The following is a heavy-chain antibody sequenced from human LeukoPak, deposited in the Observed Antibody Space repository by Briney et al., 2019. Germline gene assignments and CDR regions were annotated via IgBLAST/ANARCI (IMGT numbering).Heavy chain of an antibody. CDR3: ASRDYFDY. J-gene: IGHJ4*02. V-gene: IGHV3-48*02. Sequence: GGSLRLSCAVSGFTFSTKSMNWVRQAPGKGLEWVSYITADSGTTYYADSVKGRFTISRDNAKNSLYLQMNSLRDENTAVYYCASRDYFDYWGQGTLVTVSS. CDR1: GFTFSTKS. CDR2: ITADSGTT.